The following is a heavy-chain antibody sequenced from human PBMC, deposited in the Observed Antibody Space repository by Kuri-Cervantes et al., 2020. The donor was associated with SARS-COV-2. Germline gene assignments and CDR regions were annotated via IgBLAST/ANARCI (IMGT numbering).Heavy chain of an antibody. CDR3: ARDGRRITIFGVVIITFDY. Sequence: GESLKISCAASGFSFSTYGMHWVRQAPGKGLEWVALLWYDGSKKYYADSVKGRFTISRDNSKNTLYLQMNNLRAEDTAVYYCARDGRRITIFGVVIITFDYWGQGTRVTVSS. J-gene: IGHJ4*02. CDR1: GFSFSTYG. CDR2: LWYDGSKK. D-gene: IGHD3-3*01. V-gene: IGHV3-33*01.